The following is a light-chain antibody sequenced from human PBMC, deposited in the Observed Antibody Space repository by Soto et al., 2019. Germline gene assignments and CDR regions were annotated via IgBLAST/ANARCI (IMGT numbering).Light chain of an antibody. CDR1: SSNIGAGYD. Sequence: VLTQPPSVSGAPGQRVTISCTGSSSNIGAGYDVHWYQQLPGTAPKLLIYGNSNRPSGVPDRFSGSKSGTSASLAITGLQAEDEADYYCQSYDSSLNGVVFGGGTKLTVL. V-gene: IGLV1-40*01. J-gene: IGLJ2*01. CDR3: QSYDSSLNGVV. CDR2: GNS.